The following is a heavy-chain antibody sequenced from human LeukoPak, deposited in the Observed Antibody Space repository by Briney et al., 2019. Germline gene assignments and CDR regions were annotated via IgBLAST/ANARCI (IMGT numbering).Heavy chain of an antibody. CDR2: ISAYNGNT. Sequence: ASVKVSCKASGYTFTSYGISWVRQAPGQGLEWMGWISAYNGNTKYAQKLQGRVTMTTDTSTSTAYMELRSLRSDDTAVYYCARDTGTVTTVAGFDSWVQGAMLTVCS. V-gene: IGHV1-18*01. J-gene: IGHJ3*02. D-gene: IGHD4-17*01. CDR3: ARDTGTVTTVAGFDS. CDR1: GYTFTSYG.